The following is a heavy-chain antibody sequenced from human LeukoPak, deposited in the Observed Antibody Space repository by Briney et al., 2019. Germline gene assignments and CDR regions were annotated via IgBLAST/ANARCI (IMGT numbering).Heavy chain of an antibody. CDR1: GGSISSYY. Sequence: SETLSLTCTVSGGSISSYYWSWIRQPPGKGLEWIGYIYTSGSTNYNPSLKSRVTISVDTSRNQFSLKLRSVTAADTAVYYCARLRSGSSSWHREVWFDPWGQGTLVTVSS. D-gene: IGHD6-13*01. CDR2: IYTSGST. V-gene: IGHV4-4*09. J-gene: IGHJ5*02. CDR3: ARLRSGSSSWHREVWFDP.